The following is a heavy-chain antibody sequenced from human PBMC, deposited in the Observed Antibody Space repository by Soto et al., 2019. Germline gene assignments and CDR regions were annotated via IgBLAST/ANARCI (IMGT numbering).Heavy chain of an antibody. CDR1: GFTFSSYA. V-gene: IGHV3-23*01. D-gene: IGHD6-13*01. J-gene: IGHJ6*02. CDR2: ISGSGGST. CDR3: AKDLGMSPGGGMDV. Sequence: VQLLESGGGLVQPGGFLRLSCAASGFTFSSYAMSWVRQAPGKGLEWVSAISGSGGSTYYADSVKGRFTISRDNSKNTLYLQMNSLRAEDTAVYYCAKDLGMSPGGGMDVWGQGTTVTVSS.